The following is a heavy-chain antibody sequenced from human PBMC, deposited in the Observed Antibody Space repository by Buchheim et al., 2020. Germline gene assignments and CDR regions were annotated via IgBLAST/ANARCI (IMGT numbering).Heavy chain of an antibody. Sequence: EVQLVESGGGLVKPGGSLRLSCAASGFTFSNAWMSWVRQAPGKGQEWVGRIKSKTDGGTTDYAAPVKGRFTISRDDSKNTLYLQMNSLKTEDTAVYYCTTPYCSSTSCYYSDYYYYMDVWGKGTT. CDR2: IKSKTDGGTT. D-gene: IGHD2-2*01. J-gene: IGHJ6*03. V-gene: IGHV3-15*01. CDR1: GFTFSNAW. CDR3: TTPYCSSTSCYYSDYYYYMDV.